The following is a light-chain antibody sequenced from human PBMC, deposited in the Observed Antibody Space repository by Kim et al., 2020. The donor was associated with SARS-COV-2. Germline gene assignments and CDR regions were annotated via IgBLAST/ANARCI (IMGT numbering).Light chain of an antibody. Sequence: EIVLTQSPGTLSLSPGDRATLSCRASQSVSNTYLAWYRQKGGQAPRLLIYGASKRATGVPDRFSGSGSGTDFSLTISRLEPEDIAVYFCQQYGSAPYTFGQGTKLEI. CDR1: QSVSNTY. CDR3: QQYGSAPYT. J-gene: IGKJ2*01. V-gene: IGKV3-20*01. CDR2: GAS.